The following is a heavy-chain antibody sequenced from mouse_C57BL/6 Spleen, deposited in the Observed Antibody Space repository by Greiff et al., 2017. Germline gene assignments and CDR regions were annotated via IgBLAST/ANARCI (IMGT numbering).Heavy chain of an antibody. CDR1: GYTFTSYW. V-gene: IGHV1-69*01. CDR2: IDPSDSYT. Sequence: QVQLQQSGAELVMPGASVKLSCKASGYTFTSYWMHWVKQRPGQGLEWIGEIDPSDSYTNYNQKFKGKSTLTVDKSSSTAYMQLSSLTSEDSAVYYCARYGWDKGFDYWGQGTTLTVSS. CDR3: ARYGWDKGFDY. J-gene: IGHJ2*01. D-gene: IGHD4-1*01.